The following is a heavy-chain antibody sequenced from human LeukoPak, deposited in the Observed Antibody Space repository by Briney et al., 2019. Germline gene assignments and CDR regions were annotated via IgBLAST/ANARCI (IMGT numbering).Heavy chain of an antibody. CDR3: ARQNDFRLDY. D-gene: IGHD3-3*01. V-gene: IGHV5-51*01. J-gene: IGHJ4*02. CDR1: GYSFTIYW. CDR2: IYPGDSDI. Sequence: GESLKISCKGSGYSFTIYWIGWVRQMPGKGLEWMGIIYPGDSDIRYSPSFQGQVTISADRSINTAYLQWSSLKASDTAIYYCARQNDFRLDYWGQGTLVTVSS.